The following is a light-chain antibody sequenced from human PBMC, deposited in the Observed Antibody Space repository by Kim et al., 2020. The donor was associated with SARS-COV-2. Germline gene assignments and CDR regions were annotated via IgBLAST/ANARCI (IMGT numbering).Light chain of an antibody. CDR1: QSVSSSY. Sequence: SPGERPTLSGRASQSVSSSYLAWYQQKPGQAPRLLIYGASSRATGIPDRFSGSGSGTDFTLTISRLEPEDFAVYYCQQYGSSPRTFGQGTKVDIK. J-gene: IGKJ1*01. CDR2: GAS. CDR3: QQYGSSPRT. V-gene: IGKV3-20*01.